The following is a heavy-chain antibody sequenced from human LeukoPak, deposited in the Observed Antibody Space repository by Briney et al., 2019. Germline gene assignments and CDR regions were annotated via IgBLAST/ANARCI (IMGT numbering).Heavy chain of an antibody. V-gene: IGHV4-59*08. CDR2: VYYSGST. Sequence: PSETLSLTCTVSGGSISSYYWSWIRQPPGKGLEWIGYVYYSGSTNYNPSLKSRVTISVDTSKNQFSLKLSSVTAADTAVYYCARLGGYGDFYYYYYGMDVWGQGTTVTVSS. CDR1: GGSISSYY. CDR3: ARLGGYGDFYYYYYGMDV. J-gene: IGHJ6*02. D-gene: IGHD4-17*01.